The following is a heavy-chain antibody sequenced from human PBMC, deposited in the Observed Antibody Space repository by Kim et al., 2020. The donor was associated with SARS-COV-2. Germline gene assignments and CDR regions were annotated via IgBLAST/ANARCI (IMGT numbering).Heavy chain of an antibody. CDR1: GFTFGDYA. CDR3: TRGYSSAAGYYYDY. Sequence: GGSLRLSCTASGFTFGDYAMSWVRQGPGKGLEWVGFIRSNGYGGKNEYAVTVRGSITIERDNNTRIAQLQRHRLKTEDTAECSYTRGYSSAAGYYYDY. D-gene: IGHD6-25*01. J-gene: IGHJ6*01. V-gene: IGHV3-49*04. CDR2: IRSNGYGGKN.